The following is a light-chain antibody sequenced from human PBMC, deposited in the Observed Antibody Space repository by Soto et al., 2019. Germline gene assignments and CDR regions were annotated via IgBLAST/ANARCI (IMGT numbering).Light chain of an antibody. CDR3: QQFNSYPIT. J-gene: IGKJ5*01. CDR2: DVS. Sequence: AIQLTHSPSSLSASVGDRVTITCRASQDIRGALAWYQQKPGKAPKLLIYDVSTLESGVPSRFSGSSSGTDFTLTISSLQPVDFATYYCQQFNSYPITFGQGTRLEIK. CDR1: QDIRGA. V-gene: IGKV1-13*02.